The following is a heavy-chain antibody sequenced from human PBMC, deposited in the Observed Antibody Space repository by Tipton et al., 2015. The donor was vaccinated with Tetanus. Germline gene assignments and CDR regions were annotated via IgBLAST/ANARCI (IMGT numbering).Heavy chain of an antibody. V-gene: IGHV4-31*03. J-gene: IGHJ4*02. CDR2: VYSGGSF. CDR1: GDSIGSSGYF. Sequence: LSCTVSGDSIGSSGYFWSWIRQAPGKGLEWIGHVYSGGSFDYTPSLESRLTLSMDTSKNSFSLKLTSVTPADTALYYCARIGVSTDAYYFDFWGPGTLVTVSS. D-gene: IGHD3-16*01. CDR3: ARIGVSTDAYYFDF.